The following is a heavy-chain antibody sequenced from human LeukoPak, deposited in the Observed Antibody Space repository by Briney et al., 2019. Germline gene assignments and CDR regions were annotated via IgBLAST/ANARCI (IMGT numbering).Heavy chain of an antibody. Sequence: GGSLRLSCAASGFTFSSYSMNWVRQAPGKGLEWVSSISSSSSYIYYADSVKGRFTISRDNSKNTLYLQMNSLRAEDTAAYYCATRAGSDYYDYWGQGTLVTVSS. V-gene: IGHV3-21*04. CDR3: ATRAGSDYYDY. D-gene: IGHD2-15*01. CDR2: ISSSSSYI. CDR1: GFTFSSYS. J-gene: IGHJ4*02.